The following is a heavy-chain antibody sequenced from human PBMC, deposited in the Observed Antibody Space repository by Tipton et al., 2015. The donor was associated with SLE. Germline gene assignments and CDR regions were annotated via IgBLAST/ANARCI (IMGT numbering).Heavy chain of an antibody. J-gene: IGHJ4*02. CDR1: GDSISSHY. D-gene: IGHD2-21*01. CDR3: ARGGGRWANYCGGDCFPDY. V-gene: IGHV4-59*11. CDR2: IYYSGST. Sequence: TLSLTCTVSGDSISSHYWSWIRQPPGKGLEWIGYIYYSGSTSYNPSLKSRVTISVDTSKNQFSLKLSSVAAADTAVYYCARGGGRWANYCGGDCFPDYWGQGTLATVSS.